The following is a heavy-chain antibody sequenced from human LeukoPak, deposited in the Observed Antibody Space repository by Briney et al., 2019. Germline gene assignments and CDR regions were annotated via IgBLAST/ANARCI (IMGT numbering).Heavy chain of an antibody. D-gene: IGHD2-2*02. J-gene: IGHJ4*02. Sequence: LTGRSLRLSCAAAGFTFSMHSMHWVRQAPGKGLDWVAVIWYDGSNKYYADAVKGRFTISRDNSKNTLYQQMNRLRAEETAVYYCARDIVSYYIDYWGQGTLVTVS. CDR2: IWYDGSNK. CDR3: ARDIVSYYIDY. V-gene: IGHV3-33*01. CDR1: GFTFSMHS.